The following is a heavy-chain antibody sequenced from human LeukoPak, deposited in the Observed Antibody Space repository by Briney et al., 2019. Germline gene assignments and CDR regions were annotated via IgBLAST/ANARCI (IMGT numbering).Heavy chain of an antibody. CDR2: ISSSSSYI. CDR3: AREVRAYGGYSQSDY. J-gene: IGHJ4*02. Sequence: GGSLRLSCAASGFTFSSHSMNWVRQAPGKGLAWVSSISSSSSYIYYADSVKGRFTISRDNAKNSLYLQMNSLRAEDRAVYYWAREVRAYGGYSQSDYWGQGTLVTVSS. V-gene: IGHV3-21*01. CDR1: GFTFSSHS. D-gene: IGHD5-12*01.